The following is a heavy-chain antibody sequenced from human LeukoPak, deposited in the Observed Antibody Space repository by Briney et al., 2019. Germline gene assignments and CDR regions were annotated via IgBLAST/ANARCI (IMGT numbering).Heavy chain of an antibody. J-gene: IGHJ6*02. CDR3: ARSLPRYDFWSGYYGTPPYGMDV. CDR2: MNPNSGNT. CDR1: GYTFTSYD. Sequence: GASVKVSCKASGYTFTSYDINWVRQATGQGLEWMGWMNPNSGNTGYAQKFQGRVIMTRNTSISTAYMELSSLRSEDTAVYYCARSLPRYDFWSGYYGTPPYGMDVWGQGTTVTVSS. D-gene: IGHD3-3*01. V-gene: IGHV1-8*01.